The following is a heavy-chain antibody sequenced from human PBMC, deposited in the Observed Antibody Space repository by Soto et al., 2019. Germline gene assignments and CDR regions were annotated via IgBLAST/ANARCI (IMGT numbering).Heavy chain of an antibody. D-gene: IGHD6-13*01. CDR3: ARRRVPEGLPGIAAADTLGYYYYGMDV. CDR2: IYYSGST. Sequence: SETLSLTCTVSGGSISSSSYYWGWIRQPPGKGLEWIGSIYYSGSTYYNPSLKSRVTISVDTSKNQFSLKLSSVTAADTAVYYCARRRVPEGLPGIAAADTLGYYYYGMDVWGQGTTVTVSS. J-gene: IGHJ6*02. CDR1: GGSISSSSYY. V-gene: IGHV4-39*01.